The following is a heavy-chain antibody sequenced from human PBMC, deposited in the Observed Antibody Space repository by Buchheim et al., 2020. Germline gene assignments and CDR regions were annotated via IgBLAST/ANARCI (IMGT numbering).Heavy chain of an antibody. CDR1: GGSFSGYY. CDR3: ARCRGYCSGGSCYAWFDP. D-gene: IGHD2-15*01. CDR2: INHSGST. Sequence: QVQLQQWGAGLLKPSETLSLTCAVYGGSFSGYYWSWIRQPPGKGLEWIGEINHSGSTNYNPSLKSRVTISVDTSKNQFSLKLSSVTAADTAVYYRARCRGYCSGGSCYAWFDPWGQGTL. V-gene: IGHV4-34*01. J-gene: IGHJ5*02.